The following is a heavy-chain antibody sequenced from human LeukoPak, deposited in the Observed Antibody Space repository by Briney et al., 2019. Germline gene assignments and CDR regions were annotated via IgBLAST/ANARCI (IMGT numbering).Heavy chain of an antibody. CDR1: GFTFSSYA. Sequence: PGGSLRLSCAASGFTFSSYAMSWVRQAPGKGLEWVSGISDSGRNTKYANSVRGRFTISRDNSKNTLYLQMNSLRAEDTAVYYCAKNPDYDILTGTSFDYWGQGALVTVSS. V-gene: IGHV3-23*01. CDR3: AKNPDYDILTGTSFDY. D-gene: IGHD3-9*01. CDR2: ISDSGRNT. J-gene: IGHJ4*02.